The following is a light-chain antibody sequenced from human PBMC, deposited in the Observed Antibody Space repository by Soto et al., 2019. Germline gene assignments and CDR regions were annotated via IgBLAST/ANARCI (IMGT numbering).Light chain of an antibody. CDR1: QSVSNNY. J-gene: IGKJ4*01. CDR3: QQFATSPLT. V-gene: IGKV3-20*01. Sequence: IVLTQSPGTLSLSPGERATLSCRASQSVSNNYLAWYQQKPGQAPRLLIYGASTRATGIPARFSGSGSETDFTLTISRLEPEDFAVYYCQQFATSPLTFGGGTKVDIK. CDR2: GAS.